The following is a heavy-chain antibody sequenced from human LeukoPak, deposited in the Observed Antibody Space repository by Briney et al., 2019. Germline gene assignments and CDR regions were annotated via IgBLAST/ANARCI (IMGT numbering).Heavy chain of an antibody. D-gene: IGHD3-22*01. J-gene: IGHJ4*02. V-gene: IGHV1-8*01. CDR2: MNPNSGNT. CDR3: ARGPPNYYDSSGSYDY. CDR1: GYTFTSYD. Sequence: GASVKVSCKASGYTFTSYDINWVRQATGQGLEWMGWMNPNSGNTGYAQKFQGRVTMTRNTSISTAYMGLSRLRSEDTAVYYCARGPPNYYDSSGSYDYWGQGTLVTVSS.